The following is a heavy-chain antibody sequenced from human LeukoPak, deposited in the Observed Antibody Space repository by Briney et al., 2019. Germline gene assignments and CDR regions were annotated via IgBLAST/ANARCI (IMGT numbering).Heavy chain of an antibody. CDR2: IDWDDDK. D-gene: IGHD6-6*01. J-gene: IGHJ6*03. V-gene: IGHV2-70*11. CDR3: ARTRGATYSSSSEYYYYYMDI. Sequence: SGPALVKPTQTLTLTCTFSGFSLSTSGMCVSWIRQPPGKALEWLARIDWDDDKYYSTSLKTRLTISKDTSKNQVVLTMTNMDPVDTATYYCARTRGATYSSSSEYYYYYMDIWGKGTTVTVSS. CDR1: GFSLSTSGMC.